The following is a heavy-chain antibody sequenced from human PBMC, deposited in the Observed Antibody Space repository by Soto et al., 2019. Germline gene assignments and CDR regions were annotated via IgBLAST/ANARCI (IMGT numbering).Heavy chain of an antibody. J-gene: IGHJ3*02. Sequence: EVQLLESGGGLVQPGGSLRLSCAASGFTFSSYAMSLVRQAPGKGLEWVSAISGSGGSTYYADSVKGRFTISRDNSKNAMNLQMNSLRAEDTAVYYCAKGMTFVGFLTGPNRGGGAFDIWGQGTMVTVSS. CDR1: GFTFSSYA. CDR3: AKGMTFVGFLTGPNRGGGAFDI. V-gene: IGHV3-23*01. CDR2: ISGSGGST. D-gene: IGHD3-9*01.